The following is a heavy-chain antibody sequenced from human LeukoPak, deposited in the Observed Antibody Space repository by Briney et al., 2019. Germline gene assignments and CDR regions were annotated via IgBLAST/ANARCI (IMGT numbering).Heavy chain of an antibody. D-gene: IGHD5-24*01. CDR1: GFTFSSYS. Sequence: PGGSLRLSCAASGFTFSSYSMNWVRQAPGKGLEWVSSISSSSSYIYYADSVKGRFTISRDNAKNSLYLQMNSLRAEDTAVYYCARAVEMATSYYGMDVWGQGTTVTVFS. CDR2: ISSSSSYI. J-gene: IGHJ6*02. V-gene: IGHV3-21*01. CDR3: ARAVEMATSYYGMDV.